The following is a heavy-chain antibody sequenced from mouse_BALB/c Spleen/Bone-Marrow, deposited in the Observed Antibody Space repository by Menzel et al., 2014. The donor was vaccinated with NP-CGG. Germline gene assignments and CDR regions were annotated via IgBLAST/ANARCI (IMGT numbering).Heavy chain of an antibody. CDR3: TRGGNWEDFDY. V-gene: IGHV5-17*02. J-gene: IGHJ2*01. Sequence: EVKLMESGGGLVQPGGSRKLSCAASGFTSSSFGMHWVRQAPEKGLEWVAYISSGSSTIYYADTVKGRFTISRDNPKNTLFLQMTSLRSEDTAKYYCTRGGNWEDFDYWGQGTTLTVSS. CDR1: GFTSSSFG. D-gene: IGHD4-1*01. CDR2: ISSGSSTI.